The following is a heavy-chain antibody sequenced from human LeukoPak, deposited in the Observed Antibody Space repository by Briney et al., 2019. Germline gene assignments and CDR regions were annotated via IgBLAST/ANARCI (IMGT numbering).Heavy chain of an antibody. Sequence: GGSLRLSCAASGFTFSSYSMNWVRQAPGKGLEWVSSISSSSSYIYYADSVKGRFTISRDNAKNSLCLQMNSLRAEDTAVYYCARGDTAMAPNWFDPWGQGTLVTVSS. D-gene: IGHD5-18*01. CDR1: GFTFSSYS. CDR2: ISSSSSYI. J-gene: IGHJ5*02. V-gene: IGHV3-21*01. CDR3: ARGDTAMAPNWFDP.